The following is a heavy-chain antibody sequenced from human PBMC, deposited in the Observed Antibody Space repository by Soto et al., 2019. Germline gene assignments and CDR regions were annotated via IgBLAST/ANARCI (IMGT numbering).Heavy chain of an antibody. V-gene: IGHV4-39*01. Sequence: PSETLSLPCTVSGGSISKSSYYWVWIRQPPGKGLEWVGSMSYSGSTYYNPSLKSRVAISVDTSKNQLSLQVSSVTAADTAVYYCSRRAPEGFDPWGQGTLVTVSS. CDR1: GGSISKSSYY. CDR3: SRRAPEGFDP. CDR2: MSYSGST. J-gene: IGHJ5*02.